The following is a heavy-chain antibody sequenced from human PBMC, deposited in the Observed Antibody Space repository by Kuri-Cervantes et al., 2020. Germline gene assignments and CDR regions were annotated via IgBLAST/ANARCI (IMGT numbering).Heavy chain of an antibody. CDR1: GFTFSSYG. V-gene: IGHV3-30*18. CDR3: AKEGTNWGYYYYFDY. CDR2: ISYDGSNK. J-gene: IGHJ4*02. Sequence: GGSLRLSCAASGFTFSSYGMQWVRQAPGKGLEWVAVISYDGSNKYYADSVKGRFTISRDNSKNTLYLQMNSLRAEDTAVYYCAKEGTNWGYYYYFDYWGQGTLVTVSS. D-gene: IGHD3-3*01.